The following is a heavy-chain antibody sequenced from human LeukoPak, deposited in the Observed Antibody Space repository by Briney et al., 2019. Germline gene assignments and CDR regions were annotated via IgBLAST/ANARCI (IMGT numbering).Heavy chain of an antibody. CDR1: GFTFSTYG. Sequence: PGRSLRLSCAASGFTFSTYGMHWVRQARGKGLEGVAVIWYDGSNKYYADSVKGRFTISRDNSKNTLYLQMNSLRAEDTAVYYCATNQIMIREYYFDYWGQGTLVTVSS. D-gene: IGHD3-16*01. J-gene: IGHJ4*02. CDR2: IWYDGSNK. CDR3: ATNQIMIREYYFDY. V-gene: IGHV3-33*03.